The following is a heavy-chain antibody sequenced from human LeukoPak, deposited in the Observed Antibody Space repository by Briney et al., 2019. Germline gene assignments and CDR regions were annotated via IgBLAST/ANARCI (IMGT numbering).Heavy chain of an antibody. J-gene: IGHJ6*03. CDR2: ISAYNGNT. D-gene: IGHD2-15*01. CDR3: ARSVINCSGGSCYLGGYYYYYMDV. Sequence: ASVKVSCKAPGYTFTSYGISWVRQAPGQGLEWMGWISAYNGNTNYAQKLQGRVTMTTDTSTSTAYMELRSLRSDDTAVYYCARSVINCSGGSCYLGGYYYYYMDVWGKGTTVTVSS. V-gene: IGHV1-18*01. CDR1: GYTFTSYG.